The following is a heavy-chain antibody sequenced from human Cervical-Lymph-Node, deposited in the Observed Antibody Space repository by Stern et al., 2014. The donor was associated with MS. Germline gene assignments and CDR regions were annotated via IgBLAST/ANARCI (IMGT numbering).Heavy chain of an antibody. Sequence: VQLVESGAEVKKPGYSVKVSCKASGGTFSSYAISWVRQAPGQGLEWMGGIIPIFGTANYAQKFQGRVTITADESTSTAYMELSSLRSEDTAVYYCAREGVAGIYYYYGMDVWGQGTTVTVSS. CDR1: GGTFSSYA. CDR2: IIPIFGTA. V-gene: IGHV1-69*01. D-gene: IGHD6-19*01. CDR3: AREGVAGIYYYYGMDV. J-gene: IGHJ6*02.